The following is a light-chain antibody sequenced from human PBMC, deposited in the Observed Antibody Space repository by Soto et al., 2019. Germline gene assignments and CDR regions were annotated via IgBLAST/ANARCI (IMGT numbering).Light chain of an antibody. Sequence: EIALTQCPATLSLSPGERAALACGASQSVSSYLAWYQQKPGQAPRLLIYDAYNRATGIPARFSGSGSGTDFTLTISSLEPEDFAVYYCQQRSNWPITSGKGTRREIK. CDR3: QQRSNWPIT. J-gene: IGKJ5*01. CDR2: DAY. CDR1: QSVSSY. V-gene: IGKV3-11*01.